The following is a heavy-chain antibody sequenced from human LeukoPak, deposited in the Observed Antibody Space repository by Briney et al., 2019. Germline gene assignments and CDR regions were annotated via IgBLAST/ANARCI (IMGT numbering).Heavy chain of an antibody. CDR3: VRDAVRGMKFWFDP. CDR2: INEDGGAK. Sequence: PGGSLRLSCAASGFTFSRYWMSWVRQAPGKGLGWVANINEDGGAKYYVDSVKGRFTISRDNAKNSQYLQMNSLRVEDTAVYYCVRDAVRGMKFWFDPWGQGTLVTVSS. D-gene: IGHD3-10*01. CDR1: GFTFSRYW. V-gene: IGHV3-7*01. J-gene: IGHJ5*02.